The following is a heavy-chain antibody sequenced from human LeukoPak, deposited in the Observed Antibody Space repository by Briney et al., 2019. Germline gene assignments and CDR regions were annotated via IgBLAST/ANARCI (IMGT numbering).Heavy chain of an antibody. CDR2: ISDSGATT. CDR1: GFTFSNYW. D-gene: IGHD3-22*01. Sequence: GGSLRLSCAASGFTFSNYWMSWVRQAPGKGLEWVSLISDSGATTYYAESVKGRFTISRDNSKNTLYLQMNSLRAEDTAVYYCARDRSDYDSSSFGDYWGQGTLVTVSS. J-gene: IGHJ4*02. V-gene: IGHV3-23*01. CDR3: ARDRSDYDSSSFGDY.